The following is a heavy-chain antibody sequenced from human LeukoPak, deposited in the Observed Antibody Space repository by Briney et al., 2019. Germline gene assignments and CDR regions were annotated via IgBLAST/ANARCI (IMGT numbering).Heavy chain of an antibody. CDR2: VSDYNGRT. Sequence: ASVKVSCKASGFPLNSYKINWVRQAPGQGREWMGWVSDYNGRTNYAQKVQGRVTMKTDTSTTTRHMEMRSLTTDDTAVYYCARELAGKSGTYYVWGQGTLVTVSS. D-gene: IGHD1-26*01. V-gene: IGHV1-18*01. J-gene: IGHJ4*02. CDR1: GFPLNSYK. CDR3: ARELAGKSGTYYV.